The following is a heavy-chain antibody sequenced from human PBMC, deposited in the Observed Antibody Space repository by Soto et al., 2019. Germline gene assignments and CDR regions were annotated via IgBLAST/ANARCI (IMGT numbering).Heavy chain of an antibody. Sequence: ASVKVSCKASGYTFTSYDINWVRQATGQGLEWMGWMNPNSGNTGYAQKFQGRVTMTRNTSISTAYMELSSLRSEDTAVYYRARGRDFDWFWAFDIWGQGTMVTVSS. CDR2: MNPNSGNT. CDR3: ARGRDFDWFWAFDI. J-gene: IGHJ3*02. CDR1: GYTFTSYD. D-gene: IGHD3-9*01. V-gene: IGHV1-8*01.